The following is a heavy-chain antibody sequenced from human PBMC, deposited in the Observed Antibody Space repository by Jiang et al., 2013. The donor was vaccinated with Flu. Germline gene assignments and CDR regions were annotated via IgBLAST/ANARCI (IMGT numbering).Heavy chain of an antibody. D-gene: IGHD2/OR15-2a*01. V-gene: IGHV2-5*01. CDR3: AHQRIVTFDPFDI. Sequence: KRYSPSLKSRLTITKDTSKNQVVLTMTNMDPVDTATYYCAHQRIVTFDPFDIWGQGTMVTVSS. CDR2: K. J-gene: IGHJ3*02.